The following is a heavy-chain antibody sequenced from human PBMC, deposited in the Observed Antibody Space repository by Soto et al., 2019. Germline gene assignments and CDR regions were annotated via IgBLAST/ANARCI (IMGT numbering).Heavy chain of an antibody. CDR1: GFTFSDYY. CDR2: IYSGGST. V-gene: IGHV3-66*01. CDR3: ARDRIPTGMDV. J-gene: IGHJ6*02. Sequence: GGSLSLSCAASGFTFSDYYMSWIRQAPGKGLEWVSVIYSGGSTYYADSVKGRFTISRDNSKNTLYLQMNSLRAEDTAVYYCARDRIPTGMDVWGQGTTVNVSS.